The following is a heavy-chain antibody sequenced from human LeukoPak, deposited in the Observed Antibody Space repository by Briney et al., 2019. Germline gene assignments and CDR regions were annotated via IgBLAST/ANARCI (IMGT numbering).Heavy chain of an antibody. CDR2: IYYSWST. V-gene: IGHV4-39*01. J-gene: IGHJ4*02. Sequence: SGTLSLTCTVSGDSISSSSSYWGWIRQPPGKGLECIGSIYYSWSTYYNTSLKSRVTISVETSTNQFSLKMNSVTAPDTAVYLCARGGDDFWSGYYGYWGQGTLVTVSS. CDR3: ARGGDDFWSGYYGY. D-gene: IGHD3-3*01. CDR1: GDSISSSSSY.